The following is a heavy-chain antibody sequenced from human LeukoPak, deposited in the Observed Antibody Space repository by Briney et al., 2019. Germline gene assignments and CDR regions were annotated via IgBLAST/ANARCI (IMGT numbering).Heavy chain of an antibody. D-gene: IGHD6-13*01. Sequence: GASVKVSCKASGYTFTGYYMHWVRQAPGQGLEWTGWINPNSGGTNYAQKFQGRVTMTRDTSISTAYMELSRLRSDDTAVYYCARDGGPWWQQLVWWFDPWGQGTLVTVSS. CDR2: INPNSGGT. CDR3: ARDGGPWWQQLVWWFDP. J-gene: IGHJ5*02. V-gene: IGHV1-2*02. CDR1: GYTFTGYY.